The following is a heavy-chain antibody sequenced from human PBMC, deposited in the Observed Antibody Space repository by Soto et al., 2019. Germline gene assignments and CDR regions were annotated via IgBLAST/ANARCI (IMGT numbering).Heavy chain of an antibody. CDR3: AKERSSGWSFDY. J-gene: IGHJ4*02. CDR2: ISGSGDST. D-gene: IGHD6-19*01. V-gene: IGHV3-23*01. Sequence: GGSLRLSCAASGFTFSTYAMNWVRQAPGKGLEWASGISGSGDSTYYADSVKGRFTVSRDNSKNTLYLQMNSLRAEDTAVFYCAKERSSGWSFDYWGQGSLVTVSS. CDR1: GFTFSTYA.